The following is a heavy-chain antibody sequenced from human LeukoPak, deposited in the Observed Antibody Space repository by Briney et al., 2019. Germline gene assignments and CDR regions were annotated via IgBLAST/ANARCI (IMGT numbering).Heavy chain of an antibody. CDR2: INGTAINT. D-gene: IGHD6-19*01. CDR3: LTRSLLAVTGNYYMDV. CDR1: GFTIMNSA. V-gene: IGHV3-23*01. J-gene: IGHJ6*03. Sequence: GGSLRLSCAASGFTIMNSAMNWVRQAPGKGLEWVSAINGTAINTDYADSVKGRFTISRDYSKNTLYLQMNSLRAEDTAVYYCLTRSLLAVTGNYYMDVWGKGTTVTVSS.